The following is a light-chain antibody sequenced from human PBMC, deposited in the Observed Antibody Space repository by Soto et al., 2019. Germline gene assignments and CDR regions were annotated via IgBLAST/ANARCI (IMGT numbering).Light chain of an antibody. V-gene: IGKV3-20*01. CDR2: GAS. CDR3: QQYHSSLGLT. CDR1: QSVSSSY. J-gene: IGKJ4*01. Sequence: EIVLTQSPGTLSLSPGERATLSCRASQSVSSSYLAWYQQKPGQAPRLLIYGASSRATGIPDRFSGSGSGTAFTLTISRLEPEDFSGYYCQQYHSSLGLTFGGGTKVAIK.